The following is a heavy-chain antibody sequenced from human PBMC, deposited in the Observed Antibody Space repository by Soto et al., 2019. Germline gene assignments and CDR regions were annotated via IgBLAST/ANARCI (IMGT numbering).Heavy chain of an antibody. J-gene: IGHJ6*02. D-gene: IGHD3-9*01. V-gene: IGHV3-30*18. CDR1: GFTFSSYG. CDR2: ISYDGSNK. Sequence: GGSLRLSCAASGFTFSSYGMHWVRQAPGKGLEWVAVISYDGSNKYYADSVKGRFTISRDNSKNTLYLQMNSLRAEDTAVYYCAKDSRSPLRYFDWPAYYGMDVWGQGTTVTVSS. CDR3: AKDSRSPLRYFDWPAYYGMDV.